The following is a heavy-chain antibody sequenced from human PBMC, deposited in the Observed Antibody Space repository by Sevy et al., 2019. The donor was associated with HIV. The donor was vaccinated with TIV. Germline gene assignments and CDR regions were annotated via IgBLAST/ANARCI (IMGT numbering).Heavy chain of an antibody. CDR2: IYYSGRN. V-gene: IGHV4-39*01. D-gene: IGHD6-19*01. CDR1: GGSISSSSYY. J-gene: IGHJ4*02. CDR3: ARQGQQWLADFDY. Sequence: KQSQTLSLTCTVSGGSISSSSYYWGWIRQPPGKGLEWIGSIYYSGRNYYNPSLKSRVTISVDTSKNQCSLKLSFVTAADTAVYYCARQGQQWLADFDYWGQGTLVTVSS.